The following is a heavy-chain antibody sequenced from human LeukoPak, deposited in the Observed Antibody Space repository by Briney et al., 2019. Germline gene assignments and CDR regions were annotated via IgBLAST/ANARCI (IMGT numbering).Heavy chain of an antibody. CDR1: GYSFTKYW. V-gene: IGHV5-51*01. CDR2: IYPSDSDT. CDR3: ARLVPWGNWFDP. Sequence: GESLKISCKGSGYSFTKYWIGWVRQMPGKDLEWMGFIYPSDSDTRYSPSFQGQVTISADKSISTAYLQWSSLKASDTAMYYCARLVPWGNWFDPWGQGTLVTVSS. D-gene: IGHD3-16*01. J-gene: IGHJ5*02.